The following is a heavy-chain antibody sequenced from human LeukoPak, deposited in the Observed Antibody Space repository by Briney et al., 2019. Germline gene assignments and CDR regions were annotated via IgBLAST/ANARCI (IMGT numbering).Heavy chain of an antibody. CDR2: IYYSGST. CDR3: ARDKRVAVAGTYIYYYYMDV. D-gene: IGHD6-19*01. V-gene: IGHV4-39*07. CDR1: GGSISSSSYY. Sequence: PSETLSLTCTVSGGSISSSSYYWGWIRQPPGKGLEWIGSIYYSGSTYYNPSLNSRVTISVDTSKNPFSLKLSSVTAADTAVYYCARDKRVAVAGTYIYYYYMDVWGNGTTVTISS. J-gene: IGHJ6*03.